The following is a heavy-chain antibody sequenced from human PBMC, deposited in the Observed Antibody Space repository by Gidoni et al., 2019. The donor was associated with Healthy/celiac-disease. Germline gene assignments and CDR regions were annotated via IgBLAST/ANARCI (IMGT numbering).Heavy chain of an antibody. CDR1: GFTFSNAW. V-gene: IGHV3-15*01. J-gene: IGHJ4*02. CDR2: IKSKTDGGTT. Sequence: SGFTFSNAWMSWVRQAPGKGLEWVGRIKSKTDGGTTDYAAPVKGRFTISRDDSKNTLYLQMNSLKTEDTAVYYCTTFVPPFVVVVAAAFDYWGQGTLVTVSS. CDR3: TTFVPPFVVVVAAAFDY. D-gene: IGHD2-15*01.